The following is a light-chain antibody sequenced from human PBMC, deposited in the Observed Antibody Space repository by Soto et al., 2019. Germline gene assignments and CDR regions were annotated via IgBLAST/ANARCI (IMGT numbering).Light chain of an antibody. CDR2: TAS. Sequence: EIVLTQSPGTLSLSPGARATLSCRASQSVASSFIAWFQQKPGQPPMLLIYTASSRAPGIPDRFTASGSGTDFTLTISRLEPEDFAVYYCHKYGPSPLTFGGGTKVEI. CDR1: QSVASSF. CDR3: HKYGPSPLT. V-gene: IGKV3-20*01. J-gene: IGKJ4*01.